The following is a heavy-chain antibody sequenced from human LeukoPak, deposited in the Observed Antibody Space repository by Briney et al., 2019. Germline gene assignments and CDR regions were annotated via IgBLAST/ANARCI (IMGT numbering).Heavy chain of an antibody. CDR1: GYSFSSYW. Sequence: GEFLKISCQGSGYSFSSYWIGGLRQPPGKGLEWMGIIYPEDSDTRYSPSLQGQVSLSADKSTSTAYLQWGSRKASDSAIYYCARQHYYNKSGFDSWGQGTLVTVSS. V-gene: IGHV5-51*01. CDR2: IYPEDSDT. J-gene: IGHJ4*02. D-gene: IGHD3-10*01. CDR3: ARQHYYNKSGFDS.